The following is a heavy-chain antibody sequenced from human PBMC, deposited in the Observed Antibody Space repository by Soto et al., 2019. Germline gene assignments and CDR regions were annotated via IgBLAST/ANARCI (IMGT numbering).Heavy chain of an antibody. CDR3: TRYYYESSGYYVY. J-gene: IGHJ4*02. CDR2: IRSEANGGTT. Sequence: FGSYALSWVRQAPGKGLEWVGGIRSEANGGTTDYAASVKGRITISRDDSKSIAYMEINSLQTEDTAVYYCTRYYYESSGYYVYWGQGALVTVSS. D-gene: IGHD3-22*01. CDR1: FGSYA. V-gene: IGHV3-49*04.